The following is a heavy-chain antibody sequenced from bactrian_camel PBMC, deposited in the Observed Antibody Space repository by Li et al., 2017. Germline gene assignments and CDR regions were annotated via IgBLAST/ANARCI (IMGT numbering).Heavy chain of an antibody. CDR3: AADLPPFGGSWCGRKSVGFGY. J-gene: IGHJ6*01. Sequence: VQLVESGGGSVQAGGSLRLSCTASGFTFDDSDIAWYRQAPGNECELVSSILSDGRPYYADSVKGRFNISQDNAKKTVYLQMNGLKPEDTAVYYCAADLPPFGGSWCGRKSVGFGYWGQVTQVTV. CDR2: ILSDGRP. CDR1: GFTFDDSD. V-gene: IGHV3S63*01. D-gene: IGHD6*01.